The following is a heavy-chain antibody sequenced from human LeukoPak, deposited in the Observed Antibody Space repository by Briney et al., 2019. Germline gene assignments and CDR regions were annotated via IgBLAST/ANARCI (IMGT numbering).Heavy chain of an antibody. J-gene: IGHJ4*02. CDR2: IYHSGST. CDR3: ARVGYSGYDFRGSFDY. D-gene: IGHD5-12*01. CDR1: GYSISSGYY. Sequence: PSETLSLTCTVSGYSISSGYYWGWIRQPPGKGLEWIGSIYHSGSTNYNPSLKSRVTISVDTSKNQFSLKLSSVTAADTAVYYCARVGYSGYDFRGSFDYWGQGTLVTVSS. V-gene: IGHV4-38-2*02.